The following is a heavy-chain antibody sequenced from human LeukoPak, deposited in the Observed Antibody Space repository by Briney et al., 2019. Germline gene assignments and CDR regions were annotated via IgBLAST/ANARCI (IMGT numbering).Heavy chain of an antibody. V-gene: IGHV3-66*01. CDR3: AKDARRSSGWYFFDH. CDR2: IYSGGST. Sequence: GGSLRLSCAASGFTVSSYYMYWVRQAPGKGREWVSFIYSGGSTYYADSVKGRFTISRDNSKNTLYLQMNSLRAEDTAVYYCAKDARRSSGWYFFDHWGQGTLVTVSS. J-gene: IGHJ4*02. CDR1: GFTVSSYY. D-gene: IGHD6-19*01.